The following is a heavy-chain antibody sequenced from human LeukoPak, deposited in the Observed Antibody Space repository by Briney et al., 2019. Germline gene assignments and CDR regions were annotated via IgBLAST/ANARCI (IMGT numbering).Heavy chain of an antibody. J-gene: IGHJ4*02. Sequence: GASVKVSCKASGYTFTSYDINWVRQAPGQGLEWVGWISAYNRKTNYAQKLQGRVTMTTDTSTTTAYMELRSLRSDDTAVYYCARVLGFRPDTLKGSDYWGQGTLVTVSS. CDR3: ARVLGFRPDTLKGSDY. V-gene: IGHV1-18*01. CDR2: ISAYNRKT. CDR1: GYTFTSYD.